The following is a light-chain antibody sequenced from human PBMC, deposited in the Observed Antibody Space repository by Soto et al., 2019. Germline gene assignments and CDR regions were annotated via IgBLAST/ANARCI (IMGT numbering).Light chain of an antibody. CDR1: QSVSNN. Sequence: EIVMTQSPATLSVSPGERATLSCRASQSVSNNLAWYQQKPGQAPRLVIYGASTRATGIPARFTGSGSGTEFTLTLSSLQSEDFAFYFCQQYDYWPWTFGQGTKV. V-gene: IGKV3-15*01. CDR2: GAS. J-gene: IGKJ1*01. CDR3: QQYDYWPWT.